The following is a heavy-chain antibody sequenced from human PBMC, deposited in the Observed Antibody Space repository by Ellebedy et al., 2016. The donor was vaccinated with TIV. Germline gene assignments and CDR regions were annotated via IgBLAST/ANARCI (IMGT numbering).Heavy chain of an antibody. CDR1: GGSISSYY. Sequence: SETLSLXCTVSGGSISSYYWSWIRQPPGKGLEWIGYIYYSGSTYYNPSLKSRVTISVDTSKNQFSLKLSSVTAADTAVYYCARVTQQLVLHYYYMDVWGKGTTVTVSS. D-gene: IGHD6-13*01. CDR2: IYYSGST. V-gene: IGHV4-59*12. CDR3: ARVTQQLVLHYYYMDV. J-gene: IGHJ6*03.